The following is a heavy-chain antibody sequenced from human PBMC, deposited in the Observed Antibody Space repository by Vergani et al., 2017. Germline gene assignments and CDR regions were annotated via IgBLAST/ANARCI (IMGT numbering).Heavy chain of an antibody. CDR3: ARDQVPAAIRLNVGNYMDV. CDR2: IDRNYGVK. CDR1: GFTFQAFA. V-gene: IGHV3-9*01. J-gene: IGHJ6*03. D-gene: IGHD2-2*02. Sequence: VEAGGGLVQPGGSLRLSCTASGFTFQAFAFHWVRQVSGRGLEWVSGIDRNYGVKNGNSFEGRFSISRDNSKNTLYLQMSSLRAEETAVYYCARDQVPAAIRLNVGNYMDVWGKGTTVIVSS.